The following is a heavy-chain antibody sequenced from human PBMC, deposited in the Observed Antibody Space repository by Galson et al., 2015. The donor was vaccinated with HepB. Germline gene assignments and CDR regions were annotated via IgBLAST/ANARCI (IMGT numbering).Heavy chain of an antibody. D-gene: IGHD3-10*01. CDR2: ISYDGTYK. CDR1: GFSFSAYG. Sequence: SLRLSCAVSGFSFSAYGMHWVRQAPGKGLEWVAAISYDGTYKDYADSVKGRFTISRDNAKNTLYLQMNSLRAEDTALYYCAGGSGSCHNPYYFYGMDLWGQGTTVTVSS. CDR3: AGGSGSCHNPYYFYGMDL. J-gene: IGHJ6*02. V-gene: IGHV3-30*03.